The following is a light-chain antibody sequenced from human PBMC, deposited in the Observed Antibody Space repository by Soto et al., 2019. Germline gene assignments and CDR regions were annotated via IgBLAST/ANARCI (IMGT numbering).Light chain of an antibody. CDR1: QSISSY. Sequence: DIQMTQSPSSLSASVGDRVTITCRASQSISSYLNWYQQKPGKAPNLLIYAASSLQSGVPSRFSGSGSGTDFTLTISSLQPEDFTTYYCQQSYSTPQTFDQGTKVEIK. CDR2: AAS. CDR3: QQSYSTPQT. V-gene: IGKV1-39*01. J-gene: IGKJ1*01.